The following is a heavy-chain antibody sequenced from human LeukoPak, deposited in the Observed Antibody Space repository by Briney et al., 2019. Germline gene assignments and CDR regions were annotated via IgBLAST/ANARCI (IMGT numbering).Heavy chain of an antibody. J-gene: IGHJ4*02. Sequence: GASVTVSCKASGYTFTSYDINWVRQATGQGLEWMGWMNPNSGNTGYAQKFQGRVTMTRDTSISTAYMELSRLRSDDTAVYYCARTLHTAMVTVDYWGQGTLVTVSS. D-gene: IGHD5-18*01. CDR1: GYTFTSYD. CDR3: ARTLHTAMVTVDY. V-gene: IGHV1-8*02. CDR2: MNPNSGNT.